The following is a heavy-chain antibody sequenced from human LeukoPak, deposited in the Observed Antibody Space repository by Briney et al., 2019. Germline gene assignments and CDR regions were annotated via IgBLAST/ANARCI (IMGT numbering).Heavy chain of an antibody. CDR1: GYTFTSYG. J-gene: IGHJ6*02. CDR3: ASTYLSTSSAYEAYYYGMDV. V-gene: IGHV1-18*01. CDR2: ISAYNGNT. Sequence: ASVKVSCKASGYTFTSYGISWVRQAPGQGLEWMGWISAYNGNTNYAQKLQGRVTMTTDTSKSTAYMELRSLRSDDTAVYYCASTYLSTSSAYEAYYYGMDVWGQGTTVTVSS. D-gene: IGHD2-2*01.